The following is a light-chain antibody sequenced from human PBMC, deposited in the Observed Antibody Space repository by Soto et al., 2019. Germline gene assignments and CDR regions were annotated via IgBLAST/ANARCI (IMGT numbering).Light chain of an antibody. V-gene: IGLV2-14*03. CDR3: SSYTSSNTHV. Sequence: QSVLTQPASVSGSPGQSITVSCTGTSSDVGRYNYVSWYQQHPGKAPKLMIYDVSNRPSGVSNRFSGSKSGNTASLTISGLQAEDEADYYCSSYTSSNTHVFGTGTKLTVL. CDR2: DVS. CDR1: SSDVGRYNY. J-gene: IGLJ1*01.